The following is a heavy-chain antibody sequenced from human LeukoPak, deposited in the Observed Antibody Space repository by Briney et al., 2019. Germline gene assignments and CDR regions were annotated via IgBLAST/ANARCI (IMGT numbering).Heavy chain of an antibody. J-gene: IGHJ4*02. CDR3: TRDVAYYDFWSGYHDY. V-gene: IGHV3-49*04. CDR1: GFTLGDYA. D-gene: IGHD3-3*01. CDR2: IRRKAYSGAT. Sequence: GGSLRLSCTASGFTLGDYAMIWVRQAPGKGLEWVGFIRRKAYSGATEYAASVKGRFTISRDDSKSIAYLQMNSLKTEDTAVYYCTRDVAYYDFWSGYHDYWGQGTLVTVSS.